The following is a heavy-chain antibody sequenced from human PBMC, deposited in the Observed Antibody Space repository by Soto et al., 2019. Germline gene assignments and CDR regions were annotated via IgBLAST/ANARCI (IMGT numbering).Heavy chain of an antibody. Sequence: TSETLSLTCTVSGGSISSYYWSWIRQPPGKGLEWIGYIYYSGSTNYNPSLKSRVTISVDTSKNQFSLKLSSVTAADTAVYYCARYCSGGSCYWDNWFDPWGQGTLVTVPQ. CDR2: IYYSGST. J-gene: IGHJ5*02. CDR1: GGSISSYY. V-gene: IGHV4-59*01. D-gene: IGHD2-15*01. CDR3: ARYCSGGSCYWDNWFDP.